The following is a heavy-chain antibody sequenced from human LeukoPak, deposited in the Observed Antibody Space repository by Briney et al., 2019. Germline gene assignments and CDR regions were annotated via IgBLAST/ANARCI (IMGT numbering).Heavy chain of an antibody. CDR1: GYTFTSYD. V-gene: IGHV1-8*01. J-gene: IGHJ3*02. D-gene: IGHD3-22*01. CDR2: MNPNSGNT. Sequence: GASVKVSCKASGYTFTSYDINWVRQATGQGLEWMGWMNPNSGNTGYAQKLQGRVTMTRNTSISTAYMELSSLRSEDTAVYYCARGYYDSSGYAFDIWGQGTMVTVSS. CDR3: ARGYYDSSGYAFDI.